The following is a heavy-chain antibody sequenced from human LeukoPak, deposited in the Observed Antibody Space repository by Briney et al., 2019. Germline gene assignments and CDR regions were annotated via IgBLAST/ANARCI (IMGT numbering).Heavy chain of an antibody. D-gene: IGHD3-22*01. Sequence: AGGSLRLSCAASGFTFSSYAMSWVRQAPGKGLEWVSAISGSGGSTYYADSVKGRFTISRDNSKNTLYLQMNSLRAEDTAVYYCAKQAFSSGYYGDAFDIWGQGTMVTVSS. J-gene: IGHJ3*02. CDR2: ISGSGGST. V-gene: IGHV3-23*01. CDR3: AKQAFSSGYYGDAFDI. CDR1: GFTFSSYA.